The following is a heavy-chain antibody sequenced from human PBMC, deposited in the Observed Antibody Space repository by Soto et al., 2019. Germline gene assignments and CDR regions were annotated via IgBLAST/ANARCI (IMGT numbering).Heavy chain of an antibody. Sequence: EVQLVESGGGLVKPGGSLRLSCAASGFTFSNAWMSWVRQAPGKGLVWVGRIKSKTDGGTTDYAAPVKGRFTISRDDSKNTLYLQMNSLKTEDTAVYYCTTGTKTYYDFWSGPMYYFDSWGQGTLVTVSS. CDR3: TTGTKTYYDFWSGPMYYFDS. D-gene: IGHD3-3*01. CDR1: GFTFSNAW. V-gene: IGHV3-15*01. J-gene: IGHJ4*02. CDR2: IKSKTDGGTT.